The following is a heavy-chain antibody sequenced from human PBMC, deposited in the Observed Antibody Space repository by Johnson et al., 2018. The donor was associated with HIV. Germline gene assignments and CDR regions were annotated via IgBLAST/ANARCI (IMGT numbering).Heavy chain of an antibody. CDR1: GFTFSSYG. CDR2: IYSGGST. D-gene: IGHD3-10*01. Sequence: VQLVESGGGVVQPGGSLRLSCAASGFTFSSYGMHWVRQAPGKGLEWVSVIYSGGSTYYADSVKGRFTISRDSSKNTLYLQMNSLRTEDTAVYYCALEAVRSTDAFDIWGQGTMVIVSS. V-gene: IGHV3-NL1*01. J-gene: IGHJ3*02. CDR3: ALEAVRSTDAFDI.